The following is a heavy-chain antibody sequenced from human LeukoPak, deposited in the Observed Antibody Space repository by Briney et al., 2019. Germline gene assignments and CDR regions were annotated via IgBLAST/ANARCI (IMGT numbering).Heavy chain of an antibody. CDR1: GGSISSYY. V-gene: IGHV4-59*01. CDR2: IYYSGST. J-gene: IGHJ5*02. D-gene: IGHD2-15*01. CDR3: ARDGGTGANWFDP. Sequence: SETLSLTCTVSGGSISSYYWSWIRQPPGKGLEWIGCIYYSGSTNYNPSLKSRVTISVDTSKNQFSLKLSSVTAADTAVYYCARDGGTGANWFDPWGQGTLVTVSS.